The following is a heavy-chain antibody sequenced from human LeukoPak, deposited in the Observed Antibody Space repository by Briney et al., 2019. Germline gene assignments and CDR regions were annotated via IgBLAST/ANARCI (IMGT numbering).Heavy chain of an antibody. D-gene: IGHD6-19*01. V-gene: IGHV4-34*01. CDR2: INHSGST. J-gene: IGHJ4*02. CDR3: ARGKEAVACDY. Sequence: SETLSLTCAVYGGSFSGYYWSWIRQPPGKGLEWIGEINHSGSTNYNPSLKSRVTISVDTSKNQFSLKLSSVTAADTAVYYCARGKEAVACDYWGQGTLVTVSS. CDR1: GGSFSGYY.